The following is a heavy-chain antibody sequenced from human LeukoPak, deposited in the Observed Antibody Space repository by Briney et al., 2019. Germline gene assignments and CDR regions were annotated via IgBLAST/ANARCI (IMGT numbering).Heavy chain of an antibody. V-gene: IGHV4-38-2*02. Sequence: SGTLSLTCTVSGYSISSGYYWGWIRQPPGKGLEWIGSIYHSGSTYYNPSLKSRVTISVDTSKNQFSLKLSSVTAADTAVYYCASQRKDYYYDSSGYYNDYWGQGALVTVSS. CDR2: IYHSGST. CDR3: ASQRKDYYYDSSGYYNDY. CDR1: GYSISSGYY. J-gene: IGHJ4*02. D-gene: IGHD3-22*01.